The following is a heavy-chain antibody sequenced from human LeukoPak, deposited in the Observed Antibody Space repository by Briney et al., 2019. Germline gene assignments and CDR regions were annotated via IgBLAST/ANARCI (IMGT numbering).Heavy chain of an antibody. CDR1: GYTFTSYA. D-gene: IGHD4-23*01. CDR2: INTNTGNP. J-gene: IGHJ4*02. Sequence: GASVKVSCKASGYTFTSYAMNWVRQAPGQGLEWMGWINTNTGNPTYAQGFTGRLVFSLDTSVSTAYLQINSLEAEDTAVYYCARDPYLSPVVSGAPRFDSWGQGALLTVSS. CDR3: ARDPYLSPVVSGAPRFDS. V-gene: IGHV7-4-1*02.